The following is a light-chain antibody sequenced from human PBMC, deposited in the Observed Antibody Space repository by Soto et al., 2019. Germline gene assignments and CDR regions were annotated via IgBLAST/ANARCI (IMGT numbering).Light chain of an antibody. J-gene: IGKJ2*01. CDR2: GAS. V-gene: IGKV3-20*01. CDR3: HQYNSYF. CDR1: QSISSRY. Sequence: EIVLTQSPDTLSLSPGEAATLSCRASQSISSRYVAWYQQKPGQAPRLLIYGASNRATGIPDRVSGSGSGTDFTLTISRLEPGDFATYYCHQYNSYFFGQGTKLEIK.